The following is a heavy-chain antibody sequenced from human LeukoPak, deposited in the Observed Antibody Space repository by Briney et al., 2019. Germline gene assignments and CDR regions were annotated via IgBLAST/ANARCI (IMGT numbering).Heavy chain of an antibody. CDR3: AGGTYYGSGARPGYFDH. J-gene: IGHJ4*02. D-gene: IGHD3-10*01. Sequence: PGGSLRLSCAAPDFNINNNYMNWVRQAPGKGLEWVSLIDNFGSIYYRDSAKDRFTISRDISKSTVYLHMNNLSAEDTAVYYCAGGTYYGSGARPGYFDHWGQGILVTVSS. CDR2: IDNFGSI. CDR1: DFNINNNY. V-gene: IGHV3-53*01.